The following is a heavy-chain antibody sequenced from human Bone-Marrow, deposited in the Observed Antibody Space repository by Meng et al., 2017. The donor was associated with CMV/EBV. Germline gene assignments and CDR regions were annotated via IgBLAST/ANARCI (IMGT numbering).Heavy chain of an antibody. Sequence: GESLKISCAASGFTFSSYGMHWVRQAPGKGLEWVAVIWYDGSNKYYADSVKGRFTISRDNSKTTLYLQMNSLRAEDTTVYYCAKDYRSGYDSTLDYWGQGTLVTVSS. CDR1: GFTFSSYG. J-gene: IGHJ4*02. CDR2: IWYDGSNK. V-gene: IGHV3-33*06. D-gene: IGHD5-12*01. CDR3: AKDYRSGYDSTLDY.